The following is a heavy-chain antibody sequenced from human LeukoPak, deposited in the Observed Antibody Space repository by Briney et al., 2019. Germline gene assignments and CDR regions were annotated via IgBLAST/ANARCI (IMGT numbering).Heavy chain of an antibody. CDR3: ARSPYGDYARYDFDY. CDR2: IYSGGST. CDR1: GFTVSSNY. Sequence: GGSLRLSRAASGFTVSSNYMSWVRQAPGKGLEWVSVIYSGGSTYYADSVKGRFTISRDNSKNTLYLQMNSLRAEDTAVYYCARSPYGDYARYDFDYWGQGTLVTVSS. D-gene: IGHD4-17*01. V-gene: IGHV3-66*01. J-gene: IGHJ4*02.